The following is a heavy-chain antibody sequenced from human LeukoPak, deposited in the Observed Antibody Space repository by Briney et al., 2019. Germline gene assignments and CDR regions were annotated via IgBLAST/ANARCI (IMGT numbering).Heavy chain of an antibody. J-gene: IGHJ4*02. V-gene: IGHV3-7*05. CDR3: AKEGRLTVAAVAVENYFDC. CDR1: GFPFSGYW. CDR2: IKEDGSEA. D-gene: IGHD6-19*01. Sequence: PGGSLRLSCAASGFPFSGYWMTWVRQAPGRGLEWVATIKEDGSEAYFGDSVKGRFAISRDNAKNSLYLQMNSLRTEDTAEYYCAKEGRLTVAAVAVENYFDCWGQGAPVTVSA.